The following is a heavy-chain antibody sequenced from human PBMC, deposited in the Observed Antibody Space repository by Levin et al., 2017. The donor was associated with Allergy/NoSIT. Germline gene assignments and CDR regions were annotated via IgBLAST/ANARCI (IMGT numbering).Heavy chain of an antibody. J-gene: IGHJ4*02. D-gene: IGHD6-13*01. Sequence: GESLKISCAASGFTFNTYAMNWVRQAPGKGLEWVSHITDVGKADYADSVKGRFTISRDNSKNTLYLQMNSLRAEDTAIYYCAKEYSSSWPYWGQGTLVTVSS. CDR3: AKEYSSSWPY. CDR1: GFTFNTYA. V-gene: IGHV3-23*01. CDR2: ITDVGKA.